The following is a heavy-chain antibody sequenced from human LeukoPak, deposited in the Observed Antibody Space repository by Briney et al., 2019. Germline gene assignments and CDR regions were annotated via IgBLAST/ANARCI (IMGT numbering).Heavy chain of an antibody. CDR3: ARVDGSPDY. CDR1: GYTFTRYD. Sequence: ASVKVSCKASGYTFTRYDINWVRQATGQGLEWMGWMNTKSGNTGHAQKFQGRVTITRDTSISTVYMELSSLRSEDTAMYFCARVDGSPDYWGQGTLVTVSS. V-gene: IGHV1-8*03. D-gene: IGHD2-15*01. J-gene: IGHJ4*02. CDR2: MNTKSGNT.